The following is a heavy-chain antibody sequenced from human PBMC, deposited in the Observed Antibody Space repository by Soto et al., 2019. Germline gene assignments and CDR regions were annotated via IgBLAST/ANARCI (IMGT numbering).Heavy chain of an antibody. J-gene: IGHJ4*02. Sequence: PGGSLRLSCAASGFTFSSYGMHWVRPAPGKGLEWVAVIWYDGSNKYYADSVKGRFTISRDNSKNTLYLQMNSLRAEDTAVYYCARDLFGNMLIDYWGQGTLVTVSS. CDR1: GFTFSSYG. D-gene: IGHD3-10*02. V-gene: IGHV3-33*01. CDR3: ARDLFGNMLIDY. CDR2: IWYDGSNK.